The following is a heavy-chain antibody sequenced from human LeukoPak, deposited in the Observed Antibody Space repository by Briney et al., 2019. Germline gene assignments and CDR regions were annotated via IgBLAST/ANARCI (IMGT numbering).Heavy chain of an antibody. Sequence: PGGSLRLSCAASGFTFSSYAMSWVRQAPGKGLEWVSAISGSGGSTYYADSVKGRFTISRDNSKNTLYLQMNSLRAEDTAVYYCAKAGCSSTSCYSYYYYYMDVWGKGTTVTVSS. J-gene: IGHJ6*03. D-gene: IGHD2-2*01. CDR2: ISGSGGST. CDR1: GFTFSSYA. CDR3: AKAGCSSTSCYSYYYYYMDV. V-gene: IGHV3-23*01.